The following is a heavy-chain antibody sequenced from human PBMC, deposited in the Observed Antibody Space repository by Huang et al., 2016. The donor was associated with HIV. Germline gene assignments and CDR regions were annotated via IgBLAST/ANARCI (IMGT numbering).Heavy chain of an antibody. CDR1: GGSISSSGYY. J-gene: IGHJ6*03. D-gene: IGHD1-20*01. CDR2: IYHSGMT. Sequence: QLQLQESGPGLVKPSETLSLTCTVSGGSISSSGYYWGWIRQPPGKGLEWIGSIYHSGMTYYNPSLRSRVTIFIDTSKIQFSLKLKSVTPADTAVYYCATNNWNDSYYYFMDVWGKGTTVTVSS. CDR3: ATNNWNDSYYYFMDV. V-gene: IGHV4-39*01.